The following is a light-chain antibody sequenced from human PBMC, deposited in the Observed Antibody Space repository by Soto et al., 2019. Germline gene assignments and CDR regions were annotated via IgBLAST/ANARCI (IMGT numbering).Light chain of an antibody. CDR1: PSDIGAYNY. CDR2: DVT. V-gene: IGLV2-14*03. CDR3: GSYTISSTLMI. J-gene: IGLJ2*01. Sequence: QSVLTQPASVSGSPGQSITIYCSGTPSDIGAYNYVSWYQHLPGKAPKVIIYDVTNRPSGVSSRFSGSKSGTTASLTISGLQAEDEANYYCGSYTISSTLMIFGGGTKLTVL.